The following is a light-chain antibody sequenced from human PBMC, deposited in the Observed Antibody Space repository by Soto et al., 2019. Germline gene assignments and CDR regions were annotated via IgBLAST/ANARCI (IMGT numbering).Light chain of an antibody. CDR1: NSNIGSNT. V-gene: IGLV1-44*01. Sequence: QSVLTQPPSASGSPGQRVTISCSGSNSNIGSNTVSWYQQVPGTAPKLLIYNDNQRSGVPDRFSGSKAGTSASLAISGLQSEDEADYYCAAWHDSLNGPVFGRGTQLNVL. CDR3: AAWHDSLNGPV. J-gene: IGLJ7*01. CDR2: NDN.